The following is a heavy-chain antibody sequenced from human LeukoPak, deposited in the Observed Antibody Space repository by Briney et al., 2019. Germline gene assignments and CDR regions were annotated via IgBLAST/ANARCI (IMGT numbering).Heavy chain of an antibody. V-gene: IGHV4-59*08. CDR2: IYYSGST. CDR3: ARGGRIVVVVAGTYPEAFHI. D-gene: IGHD2-15*01. Sequence: PSETLSLTCTVSGVSISRYYWSWIRQPPGKGLEWIGYIYYSGSTNYNPSLKSRVTISVDTSKNQYSLNLTSVTAADTAVYYCARGGRIVVVVAGTYPEAFHIWGQGTMVTVSS. CDR1: GVSISRYY. J-gene: IGHJ3*02.